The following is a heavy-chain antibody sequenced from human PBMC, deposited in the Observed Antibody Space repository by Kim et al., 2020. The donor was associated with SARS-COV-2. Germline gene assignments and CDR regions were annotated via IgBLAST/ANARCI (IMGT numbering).Heavy chain of an antibody. D-gene: IGHD3-22*01. CDR3: ASSIYYYDSSGYLDY. CDR2: IYTSGST. CDR1: GGSISSGSYY. J-gene: IGHJ4*02. Sequence: SETRSLTCTVSGGSISSGSYYWSWIRQPAGKGLEWIGRIYTSGSTNYNPSLKSRVTISVDTSKNQFSLKLSSVTAADTAVYYCASSIYYYDSSGYLDYWGQGTLVTVSS. V-gene: IGHV4-61*02.